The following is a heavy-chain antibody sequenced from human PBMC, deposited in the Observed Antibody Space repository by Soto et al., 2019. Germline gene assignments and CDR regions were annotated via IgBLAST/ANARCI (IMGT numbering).Heavy chain of an antibody. CDR3: ASLSKMVTDYYYYGMDV. CDR1: GGTFSSYA. V-gene: IGHV1-69*12. J-gene: IGHJ6*02. D-gene: IGHD2-21*02. Sequence: QVQLVQSGAEVKKPGSSVKVSCKASGGTFSSYAISWVRQAPGQGLEWMGGIIPIFGTANYAQKFQGRVTITAEESTSTAYMELSSLRCEDTAVYYCASLSKMVTDYYYYGMDVWGQGTTVTVSS. CDR2: IIPIFGTA.